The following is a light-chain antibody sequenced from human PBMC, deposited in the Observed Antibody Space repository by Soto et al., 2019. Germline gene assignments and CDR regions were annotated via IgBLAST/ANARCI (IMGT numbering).Light chain of an antibody. Sequence: DIQMTQSPSSLSAFVGDRVTLTCRASQSITNFLNWYQQVPGKAPKLLIFGASSLQSGVPSRFSGTGSGSDFTLTITSLRPEDVAIYYCQQSYGNPWTFGQGTRVEIK. CDR2: GAS. V-gene: IGKV1-39*01. CDR1: QSITNF. CDR3: QQSYGNPWT. J-gene: IGKJ1*01.